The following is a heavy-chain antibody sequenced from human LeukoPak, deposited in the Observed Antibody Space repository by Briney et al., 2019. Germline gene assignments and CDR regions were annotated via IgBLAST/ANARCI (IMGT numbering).Heavy chain of an antibody. CDR3: ARQSYRRFDS. CDR1: GDSVSSNSVA. J-gene: IGHJ5*01. CDR2: TYYTSKWKN. V-gene: IGHV6-1*01. Sequence: SQTLSLTCAISGDSVSSNSVAWNWFRQSPSRGLEWLGRTYYTSKWKNDYAESVQSRIAVNPDTSKNQFSLHLNSVTPEDTAVYHCARQSYRRFDSWGQGTLVTVSS.